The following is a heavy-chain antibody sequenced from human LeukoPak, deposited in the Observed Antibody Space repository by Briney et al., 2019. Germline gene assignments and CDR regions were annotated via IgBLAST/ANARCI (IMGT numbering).Heavy chain of an antibody. CDR3: ARGTEKIIAVGGS. Sequence: KPSETLSLTCTVSGDSTRSSSHYWVWIRQPPGKGLEWIGSIYDSGSTYYNPSLRSRVTISLDTSKNQFSLKLTSVTAADTAVYYCARGTEKIIAVGGSWGQGTLVTVSS. CDR1: GDSTRSSSHY. V-gene: IGHV4-39*07. CDR2: IYDSGST. J-gene: IGHJ4*02. D-gene: IGHD6-19*01.